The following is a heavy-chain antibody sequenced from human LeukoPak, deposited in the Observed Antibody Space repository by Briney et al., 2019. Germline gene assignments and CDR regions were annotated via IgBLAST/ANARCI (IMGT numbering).Heavy chain of an antibody. CDR2: IYYSGST. Sequence: SETLSLTCTVSGGSISSYYWSWIRQPPGKGLEWIGYIYYSGSTNYNPSLKSRVTISVDTSKNQFSLKLNSVTAADTAVYYCARLYNWFDPWGQGTLVTVSS. CDR3: ARLYNWFDP. J-gene: IGHJ5*02. V-gene: IGHV4-59*12. CDR1: GGSISSYY.